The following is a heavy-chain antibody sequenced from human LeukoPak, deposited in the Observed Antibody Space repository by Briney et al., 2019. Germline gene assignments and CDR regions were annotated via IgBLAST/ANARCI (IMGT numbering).Heavy chain of an antibody. CDR3: ARGHWGLDC. Sequence: QPGGSLRLSCAASGFTFSSYAMHWVRQAPGKGLEWVAVISYDGSNKYYADSVKGRFTISRDNSENTLYLQMNSLRAEDTAVYYCARGHWGLDCWGQGTLVAVSS. V-gene: IGHV3-30*04. J-gene: IGHJ4*02. CDR2: ISYDGSNK. CDR1: GFTFSSYA. D-gene: IGHD3-16*01.